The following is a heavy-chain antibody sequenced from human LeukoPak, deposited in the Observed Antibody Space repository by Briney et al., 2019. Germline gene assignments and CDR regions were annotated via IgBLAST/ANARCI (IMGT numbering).Heavy chain of an antibody. CDR1: GVTFSSYG. CDR2: ISYDGSNK. V-gene: IGHV3-30*18. J-gene: IGHJ4*02. CDR3: AKNYYDSSGYSPPDCY. Sequence: PGGSLRLSCAASGVTFSSYGMHWVCQAQPKGLEWVSVISYDGSNKYYADSVKGRCTISRDNSKNTLYLQMNSLRAEDTAVYYCAKNYYDSSGYSPPDCYWGQGTLVTVSS. D-gene: IGHD3-22*01.